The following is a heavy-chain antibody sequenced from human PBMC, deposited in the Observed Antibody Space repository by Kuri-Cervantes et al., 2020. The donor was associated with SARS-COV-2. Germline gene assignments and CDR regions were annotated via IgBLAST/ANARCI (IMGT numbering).Heavy chain of an antibody. V-gene: IGHV1-2*02. CDR3: AREAWEDYYYYYYMDV. J-gene: IGHJ6*03. D-gene: IGHD1-26*01. CDR1: GYTLTELS. CDR2: INPNSGGT. Sequence: ASVKVSCKVSGYTLTELSMHWVRQAPGQGLEWMGWINPNSGGTNYAQKFQGRVTMTRDTSISTAYMELSRLRSDDTAVYYCAREAWEDYYYYYYMDVWGKGTTVTVSS.